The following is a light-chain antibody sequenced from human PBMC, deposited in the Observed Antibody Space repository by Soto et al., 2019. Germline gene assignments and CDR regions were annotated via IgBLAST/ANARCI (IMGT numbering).Light chain of an antibody. J-gene: IGKJ5*01. V-gene: IGKV1-17*01. CDR3: QQYDSWPPVT. CDR1: QGIRND. CDR2: AAS. Sequence: DIQMTQSPSSLSASVGDRVTITCRASQGIRNDLGWYQQKPGKAPKRLIYAASSLQSGVPSRFSGSGSGTDFTLTISSLQSEDFAVYYCQQYDSWPPVTFGQGTRLEIK.